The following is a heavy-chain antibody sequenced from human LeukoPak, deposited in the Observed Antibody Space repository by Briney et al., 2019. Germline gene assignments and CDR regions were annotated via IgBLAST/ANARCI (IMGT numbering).Heavy chain of an antibody. CDR1: GGSISSYY. J-gene: IGHJ4*02. D-gene: IGHD2-2*01. V-gene: IGHV4-59*01. CDR3: ARVQGCSSTSCNPPFDY. CDR2: IYYSGST. Sequence: PSETLSLTCTVSGGSISSYYWSWIRQPPGKGLEWIGYIYYSGSTNYNPSLKSRVTISVDTSKNQFSLKLSSVTAADTAVYYCARVQGCSSTSCNPPFDYWGQGTLVTVSS.